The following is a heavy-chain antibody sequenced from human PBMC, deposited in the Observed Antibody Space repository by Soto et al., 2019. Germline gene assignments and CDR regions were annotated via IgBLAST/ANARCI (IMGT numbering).Heavy chain of an antibody. CDR3: ARLKGGYSSSFGFYYFDY. CDR2: IYYSGST. J-gene: IGHJ4*02. Sequence: SETLSLTCTVSGGSISSSSYYWGWIRQPPGKGLEWIGSIYYSGSTYYNPSLKSRVTISVDTSKNQFSLKLSSVTAADTALYYCARLKGGYSSSFGFYYFDYWGQGTLVTVSS. V-gene: IGHV4-39*01. D-gene: IGHD6-13*01. CDR1: GGSISSSSYY.